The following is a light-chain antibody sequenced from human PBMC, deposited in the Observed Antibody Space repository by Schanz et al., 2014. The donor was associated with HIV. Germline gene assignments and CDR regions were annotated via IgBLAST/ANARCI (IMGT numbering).Light chain of an antibody. CDR2: EVT. V-gene: IGLV2-14*01. J-gene: IGLJ1*01. Sequence: QSALTQPASVSGSPGQSITISCTGTSSDVGGYNYVSWYQQHPGKAPKLMIYEVTKRPSGVSSRFSGSKSGNTASLTISGLQAEDEADYYCCSYTTTSTYVFGAGTKLTVL. CDR1: SSDVGGYNY. CDR3: CSYTTTSTYV.